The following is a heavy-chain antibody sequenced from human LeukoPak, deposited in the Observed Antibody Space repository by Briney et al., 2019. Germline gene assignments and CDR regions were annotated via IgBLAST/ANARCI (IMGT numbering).Heavy chain of an antibody. D-gene: IGHD2-2*01. CDR1: GYTFTGYY. CDR3: AREGYCSSTSCYYNWFDP. Sequence: APVKVSCKASGYTFTGYYMHWVRQAPGQGLEWMGWINPNSGGTNYAQKFQGRVTMTRDTSISTAYMELSRLRSDDTAVYYCAREGYCSSTSCYYNWFDPWGQGTLVTVSS. CDR2: INPNSGGT. V-gene: IGHV1-2*02. J-gene: IGHJ5*02.